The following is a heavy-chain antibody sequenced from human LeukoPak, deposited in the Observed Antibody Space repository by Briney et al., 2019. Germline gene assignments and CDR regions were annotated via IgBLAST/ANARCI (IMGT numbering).Heavy chain of an antibody. Sequence: SVTVSCKASGGTFSSYAISWVRQAPGQGLEWMGVIIPIFGTANYAQKVQGRVTITADESTSTAYMELSSLRSEDTAVYYCARGRSYDYFDYWGQGTLVTVSS. V-gene: IGHV1-69*01. CDR2: IIPIFGTA. D-gene: IGHD5-18*01. CDR1: GGTFSSYA. CDR3: ARGRSYDYFDY. J-gene: IGHJ4*02.